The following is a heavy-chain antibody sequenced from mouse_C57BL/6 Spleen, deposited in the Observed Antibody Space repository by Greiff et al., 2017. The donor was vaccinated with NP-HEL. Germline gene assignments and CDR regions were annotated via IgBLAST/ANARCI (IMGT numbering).Heavy chain of an antibody. CDR2: INPSTGGT. Sequence: EVQLQQSGPELVKPGASVKISCKASGYSFTGYYMNWVKQSPEKSLEWIGEINPSTGGTTYNQKFKAKATLTVDKSSSTAYMQLKRLTSEDSAVYDCERPSYYYGSSYHWYFDVWGTGTTVTVSS. V-gene: IGHV1-42*01. D-gene: IGHD1-1*01. CDR1: GYSFTGYY. CDR3: ERPSYYYGSSYHWYFDV. J-gene: IGHJ1*03.